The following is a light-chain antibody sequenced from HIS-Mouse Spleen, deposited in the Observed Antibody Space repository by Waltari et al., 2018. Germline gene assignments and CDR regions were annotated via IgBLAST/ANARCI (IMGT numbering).Light chain of an antibody. V-gene: IGKV4-1*01. CDR2: WAS. CDR1: QSVLYSSNNEDY. CDR3: QQYCSTPYT. J-gene: IGKJ2*01. Sequence: DIVMTQSPDSLAVSLGERATINSKSSQSVLYSSNNEDYLAWYQQKPGQPPKLLIYWASTRESGVPDRFSGSGSGTDFTLTISSLQAEDVAVYYCQQYCSTPYTFGQGTKLEIK.